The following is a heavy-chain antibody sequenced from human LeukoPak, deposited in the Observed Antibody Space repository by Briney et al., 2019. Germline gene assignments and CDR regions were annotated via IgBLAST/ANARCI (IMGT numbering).Heavy chain of an antibody. J-gene: IGHJ5*02. D-gene: IGHD4/OR15-4a*01. CDR2: IYYSGTT. CDR3: ARHDICDGAPCSTGRWFGP. CDR1: GGSISSSSYY. Sequence: PSETLSLTCTVSGGSISSSSYYWGWIRQPPGKGLEWIGSIYYSGTTSYNPSLKSRVSISVDTSKNHFSLQLSSVTAADTAIYYCARHDICDGAPCSTGRWFGPWGQGILVTVSS. V-gene: IGHV4-39*01.